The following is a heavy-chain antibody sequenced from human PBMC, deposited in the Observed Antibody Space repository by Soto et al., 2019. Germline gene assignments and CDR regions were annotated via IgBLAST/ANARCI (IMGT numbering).Heavy chain of an antibody. CDR3: VRDRPLYYDASTGSYFYYAMDV. V-gene: IGHV1-18*01. Sequence: VQLVQSGDEVKKPGASVKVSCKASGYKFKNYGISWVRQAPGQGLEWMAWISVYHGNTKYAQKFQGRGSMTTDTFTSTGYMELSSLTSDDTAVYYCVRDRPLYYDASTGSYFYYAMDVWGQGTPVTVSS. CDR2: ISVYHGNT. CDR1: GYKFKNYG. D-gene: IGHD3-9*01. J-gene: IGHJ6*02.